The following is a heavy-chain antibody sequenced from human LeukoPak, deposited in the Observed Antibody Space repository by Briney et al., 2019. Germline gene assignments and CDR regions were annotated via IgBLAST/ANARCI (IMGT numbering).Heavy chain of an antibody. CDR3: ARDILYSSSWYVMGD. CDR2: ISPYTGNT. V-gene: IGHV1-18*01. J-gene: IGHJ4*02. Sequence: ASVKVSCKASNYTFTSHDISWVRQAPGQGLEWMGWISPYTGNTKYAQKFQGRVTMTTSTSTSIVYMELRSLRSDDTAVYYCARDILYSSSWYVMGDWGQGTLVTVSS. D-gene: IGHD6-13*01. CDR1: NYTFTSHD.